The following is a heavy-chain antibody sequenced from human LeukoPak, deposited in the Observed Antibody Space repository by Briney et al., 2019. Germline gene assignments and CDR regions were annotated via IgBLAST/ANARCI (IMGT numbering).Heavy chain of an antibody. J-gene: IGHJ5*02. V-gene: IGHV4-61*01. CDR3: ARGHFWSGYYTLWFDP. D-gene: IGHD3-3*02. Sequence: SETLSLTCTVSGYSISSGYYWGWIRQPPGKGLEWIGYIYYSGSTNYNPSLKSRVTISVDTSKNQFSLKLSSVTAADTAVYYCARGHFWSGYYTLWFDPWGQGTLVTVSS. CDR1: GYSISSGYY. CDR2: IYYSGST.